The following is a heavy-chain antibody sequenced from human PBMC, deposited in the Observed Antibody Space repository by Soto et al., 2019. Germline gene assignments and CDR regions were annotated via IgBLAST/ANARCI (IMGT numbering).Heavy chain of an antibody. J-gene: IGHJ5*02. CDR1: GYIFTSYG. V-gene: IGHV1-18*04. Sequence: ASVKVSCKASGYIFTSYGISWVRQAPGQGLEWMGWISSYNGNTNYAQKVQGRVTMTTDTSTSTTYMELRSLRSDDTAVYYCARGPRYCSSTSYFSGVTWFDPWGQGTLVTVSS. CDR2: ISSYNGNT. D-gene: IGHD2-2*01. CDR3: ARGPRYCSSTSYFSGVTWFDP.